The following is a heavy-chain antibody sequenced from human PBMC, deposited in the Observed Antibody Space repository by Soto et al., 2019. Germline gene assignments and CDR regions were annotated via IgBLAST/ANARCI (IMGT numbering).Heavy chain of an antibody. CDR3: AKESRSSAVTATRVYGMDV. Sequence: PGGSLRLSCTPSGFTFSAYGMHWVRQAPGKGLEWVAAISHDGTNKYYGDSVRGRFTISRDNSKNTLYLQMNTLRNEDTAVYYCAKESRSSAVTATRVYGMDVWGQGTTVTV. D-gene: IGHD2-21*02. J-gene: IGHJ6*02. CDR1: GFTFSAYG. V-gene: IGHV3-30*18. CDR2: ISHDGTNK.